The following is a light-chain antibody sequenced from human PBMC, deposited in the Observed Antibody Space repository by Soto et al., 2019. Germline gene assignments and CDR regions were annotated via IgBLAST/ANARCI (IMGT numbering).Light chain of an antibody. CDR3: HQYNNWPPYT. V-gene: IGKV3-15*01. Sequence: EIVMTQSPATLSVFPGERATLSCRASQSVSTNLAWYQQKPGQAPRLLIYGASARATGIPARFSGSGSGTEFTLTISSLQSEDFAVYYCHQYNNWPPYTFGQGTKLEIE. CDR1: QSVSTN. CDR2: GAS. J-gene: IGKJ2*01.